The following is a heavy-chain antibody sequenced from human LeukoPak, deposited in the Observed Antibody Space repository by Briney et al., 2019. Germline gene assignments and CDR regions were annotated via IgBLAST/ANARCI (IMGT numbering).Heavy chain of an antibody. CDR2: ISGSGDNT. V-gene: IGHV3-23*01. J-gene: IGHJ5*02. D-gene: IGHD3-9*01. CDR1: GFSFDDFG. Sequence: HPGGSLRLSCAASGFSFDDFGMTWVRQAPGKGLEWVSVISGSGDNTYYADSVKGRFTISRDNSKNTLYLQMNSLRAEDTAVYYCAKQAPPSGYFDYAQFDPWGQGTLVTVSS. CDR3: AKQAPPSGYFDYAQFDP.